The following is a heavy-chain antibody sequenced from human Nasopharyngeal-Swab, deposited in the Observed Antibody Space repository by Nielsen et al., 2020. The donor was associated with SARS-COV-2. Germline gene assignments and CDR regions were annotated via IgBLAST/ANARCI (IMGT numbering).Heavy chain of an antibody. Sequence: GESLKISCAASGFTFSSYSMNWVRQALGKGLEWVSSISSSSSYIYYADSVKGRFTISRDNAKNSLYLQMNNLRAEDTAVYYCARGAYDYVWGSYRPIDYWGQGTLVTVSS. CDR1: GFTFSSYS. D-gene: IGHD3-16*02. J-gene: IGHJ4*02. CDR2: ISSSSSYI. V-gene: IGHV3-21*01. CDR3: ARGAYDYVWGSYRPIDY.